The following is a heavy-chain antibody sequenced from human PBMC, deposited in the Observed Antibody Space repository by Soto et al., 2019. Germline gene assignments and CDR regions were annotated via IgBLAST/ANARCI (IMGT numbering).Heavy chain of an antibody. CDR2: IYYSGST. CDR1: GGSISSSSYY. CDR3: ARSNPQLQCSSTSCPFDP. J-gene: IGHJ5*02. D-gene: IGHD2-2*01. Sequence: SETLSLTCTVSGGSISSSSYYWGWIRQPPGKGLEWIGSIYYSGSTYYNPSLKSRVTISVDTPKNQFSLKLSSVTAADTAVYYCARSNPQLQCSSTSCPFDPWGQGTLVTVSS. V-gene: IGHV4-39*01.